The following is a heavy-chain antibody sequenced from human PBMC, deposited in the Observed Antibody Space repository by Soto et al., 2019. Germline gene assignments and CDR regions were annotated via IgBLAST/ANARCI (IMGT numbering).Heavy chain of an antibody. V-gene: IGHV2-5*02. CDR3: AHKPVQLDPDRDWFDP. Sequence: SGPTLVNPTQTLTLTCTFSGFSLSTSGVGVGWIRQPPGKALEWLALIYWDDDKRYSPSLKSRLTITKDTSKNQVVLTMTNMDPVDTATYYCAHKPVQLDPDRDWFDPWGQGTLVTVSS. J-gene: IGHJ5*02. CDR2: IYWDDDK. D-gene: IGHD1-1*01. CDR1: GFSLSTSGVG.